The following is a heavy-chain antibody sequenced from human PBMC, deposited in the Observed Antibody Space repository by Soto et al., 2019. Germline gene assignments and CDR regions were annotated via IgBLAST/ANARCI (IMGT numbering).Heavy chain of an antibody. CDR2: ISGSGGST. CDR3: AKDAAGYNRNYLTFDI. CDR1: GFTFSSYA. D-gene: IGHD1-7*01. J-gene: IGHJ3*02. V-gene: IGHV3-23*01. Sequence: GGSLRLSCAASGFTFSSYAMSWVRQAPGKGLEWVSAISGSGGSTYYADSVKGRFTISRDNSKNTLYLQMNSLRAEDTAVYYCAKDAAGYNRNYLTFDIWGQGTMVTVSS.